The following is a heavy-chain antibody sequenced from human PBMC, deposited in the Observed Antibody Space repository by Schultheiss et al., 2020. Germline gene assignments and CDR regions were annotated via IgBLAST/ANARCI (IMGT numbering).Heavy chain of an antibody. J-gene: IGHJ4*02. CDR2: INPSGGST. V-gene: IGHV1-46*01. CDR3: AKVRHRSRQLGPFDY. Sequence: ASVKVSCKASGYTFTSYYMHWVRQAPGQGLEWMGIINPSGGSTSYAQKFQGRVTMTRDTSTSTVYMELSSLRSEDTAVYYCAKVRHRSRQLGPFDYWGQGTLVTVSS. CDR1: GYTFTSYY. D-gene: IGHD6-13*01.